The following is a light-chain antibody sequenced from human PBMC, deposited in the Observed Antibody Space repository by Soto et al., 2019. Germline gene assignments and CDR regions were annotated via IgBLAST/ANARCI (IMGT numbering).Light chain of an antibody. CDR3: SSSTSSSTYL. CDR2: SVS. Sequence: QSALTQTASVSGSPGQSITISCTGTSSDVGAYNSVSWYQQHPDKAPKLIIYSVSYRSSGVSDRFSGSKSDNTASLTISGLHTEDEADYYCSSSTSSSTYLFGTGTKVTVL. J-gene: IGLJ1*01. V-gene: IGLV2-14*03. CDR1: SSDVGAYNS.